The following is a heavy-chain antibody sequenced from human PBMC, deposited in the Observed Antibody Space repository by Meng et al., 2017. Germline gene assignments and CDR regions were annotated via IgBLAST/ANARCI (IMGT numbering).Heavy chain of an antibody. CDR2: IYYSGST. CDR3: ARVVVVPAAKYWFDP. CDR1: GGSVSSGSHY. Sequence: SETLSLTCTVSGGSVSSGSHYWSWIRQPPGKGLEWIGYIYYSGSTNYNPSLKSRVTISVDTSKNQFSLKLSSVTAADTAVYYCARVVVVPAAKYWFDPWGQGTLVTVSS. D-gene: IGHD2-2*01. V-gene: IGHV4-61*01. J-gene: IGHJ5*02.